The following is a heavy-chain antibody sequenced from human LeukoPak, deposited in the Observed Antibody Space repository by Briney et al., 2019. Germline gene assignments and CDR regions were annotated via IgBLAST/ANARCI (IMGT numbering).Heavy chain of an antibody. CDR1: GGSISSSSYY. CDR3: ARDYRKSLDY. D-gene: IGHD1-14*01. J-gene: IGHJ4*02. CDR2: IYYSGST. V-gene: IGHV4-39*07. Sequence: SETLSLTCTVSGGSISSSSYYWGWIRQPPGKGLEWIGSIYYSGSTYYNPSLKSRVTISVDTSKNQFSLKLSSVTAADTAVYYCARDYRKSLDYWGQGTLVTVSS.